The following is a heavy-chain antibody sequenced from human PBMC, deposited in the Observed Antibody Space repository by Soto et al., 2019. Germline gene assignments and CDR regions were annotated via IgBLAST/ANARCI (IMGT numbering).Heavy chain of an antibody. CDR3: ARDLEQLEHAALDY. CDR1: GFTFSSYS. D-gene: IGHD1-1*01. Sequence: EVQLVESGGGLVQPGWSLRLSCAASGFTFSSYSMNWVRQAPGKGLEWVSYISSSSSTIYYADSVKGRFTISRDNAKNSLYLQMNSLRAEDTAVYYCARDLEQLEHAALDYWGQGTLVTVSS. V-gene: IGHV3-48*01. J-gene: IGHJ4*02. CDR2: ISSSSSTI.